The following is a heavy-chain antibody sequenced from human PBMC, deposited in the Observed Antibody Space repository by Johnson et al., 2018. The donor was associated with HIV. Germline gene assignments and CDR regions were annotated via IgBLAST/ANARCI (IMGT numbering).Heavy chain of an antibody. Sequence: VQLVESGGVAVQPGGSLTLSCAASGFTFDDHAMHWVRQAPGKGLEWVSLIRWDGGSTYYGDSVKGRFTVSRDNSKNSLYLQMNSLRTEETALYYCAKGGDTTGYDSFDIWGQGTMVTVSS. CDR3: AKGGDTTGYDSFDI. CDR2: IRWDGGST. V-gene: IGHV3-43D*03. J-gene: IGHJ3*02. D-gene: IGHD1-26*01. CDR1: GFTFDDHA.